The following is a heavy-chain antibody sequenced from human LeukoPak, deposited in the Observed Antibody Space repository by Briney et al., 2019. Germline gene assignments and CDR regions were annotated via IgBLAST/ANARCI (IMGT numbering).Heavy chain of an antibody. Sequence: GGFLRLSCAASGFTFSSYWMSWVRQAPGKGLEWVANIKQDGSEKYYVDSVKGRFTISRDNAKNSLHQQMNSLRAEDTAVYYCARVVAAAGPDLYYFDYWGQGTLVTVSS. CDR1: GFTFSSYW. V-gene: IGHV3-7*01. D-gene: IGHD6-13*01. CDR3: ARVVAAAGPDLYYFDY. CDR2: IKQDGSEK. J-gene: IGHJ4*02.